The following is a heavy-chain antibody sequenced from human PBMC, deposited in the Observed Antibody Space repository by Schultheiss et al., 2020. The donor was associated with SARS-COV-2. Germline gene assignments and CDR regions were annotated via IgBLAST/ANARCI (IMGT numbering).Heavy chain of an antibody. CDR3: ARVQPHSIAH. CDR1: GGSISSYY. Sequence: SETLSLTCSVSGGSISSYYWSWIRQPPGKGLEWIGEIYHSGSTNYNPSLKSRVTISVDKSKNQFSLKLSSVTAADTAVYYCARVQPHSIAHWGQGTLVTVSS. CDR2: IYHSGST. V-gene: IGHV4-59*12. J-gene: IGHJ4*02. D-gene: IGHD2-21*01.